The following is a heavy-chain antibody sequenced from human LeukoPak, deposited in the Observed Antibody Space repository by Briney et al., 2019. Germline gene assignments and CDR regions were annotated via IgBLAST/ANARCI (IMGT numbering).Heavy chain of an antibody. J-gene: IGHJ4*02. Sequence: GGSLRLSCTASGFTFGDYAMSWIRQAPGKGLEWVGFIRSKAYGETADYAASVKGRFTISRDDSKAIAYLQMNSLKTEDTAVYHCTRDRGAYNLYDYWGQGTLVTVFS. V-gene: IGHV3-49*03. CDR2: IRSKAYGETA. D-gene: IGHD1-1*01. CDR3: TRDRGAYNLYDY. CDR1: GFTFGDYA.